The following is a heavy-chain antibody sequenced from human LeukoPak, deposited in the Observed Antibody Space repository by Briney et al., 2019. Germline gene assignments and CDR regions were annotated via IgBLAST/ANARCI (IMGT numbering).Heavy chain of an antibody. D-gene: IGHD5-18*01. CDR3: ARGYSYGYYFDY. J-gene: IGHJ4*02. CDR2: IIPIFGTG. V-gene: IGHV1-69*13. CDR1: GGTFSSYA. Sequence: ASVKVSCKASGGTFSSYAISWVRQAPGQGLEWMGGIIPIFGTGNYAQKFQGRVTITADESTSTAYMELSSLRSEDTAVYYCARGYSYGYYFDYWGQGTLVTVSS.